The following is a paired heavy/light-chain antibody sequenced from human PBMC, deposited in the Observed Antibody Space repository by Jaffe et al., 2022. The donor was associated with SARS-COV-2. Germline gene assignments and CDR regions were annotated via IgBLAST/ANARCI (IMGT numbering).Heavy chain of an antibody. V-gene: IGHV3-11*01. CDR3: ARRGSGRYFDY. Sequence: QVQLVESGGGLVKPGGSLRLSCAASGFTFSDYYMSWIRQAPGKGLEWVSYITNSGSNIYYADSVKGRLTISRDNAKNSLYLQMNSLRAEDTAVYYCARRGSGRYFDYWGQGTLVTVSS. CDR2: ITNSGSNI. CDR1: GFTFSDYY. D-gene: IGHD3-10*01. J-gene: IGHJ4*02.
Light chain of an antibody. CDR2: GAS. CDR1: QSVSISY. CDR3: QQYGSSLYT. J-gene: IGKJ2*01. Sequence: EIVLTQSPGTLSLSPGERATLSCRASQSVSISYLAWYQQKPGQAPRLLIYGASSRATGIPDRFSGSGSGTDFTLTISRLEPEDFAVYYCQQYGSSLYTFGQGTKLEIK. V-gene: IGKV3-20*01.